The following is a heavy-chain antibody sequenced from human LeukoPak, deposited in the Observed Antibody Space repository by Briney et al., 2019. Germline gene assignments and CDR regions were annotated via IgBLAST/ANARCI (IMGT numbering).Heavy chain of an antibody. D-gene: IGHD1/OR15-1a*01. V-gene: IGHV3-74*01. CDR2: IDPDDSGS. CDR3: AKGTKPVMTIPDY. CDR1: GFTFSSYW. Sequence: GGSLRLSCAASGFTFSSYWMHWVRQAPGEGLVWVSRIDPDDSGSTYADSVKGRFTISRGNAKNSLFLQMNSLRAEDTAMYYCAKGTKPVMTIPDYWGQGILVTVSS. J-gene: IGHJ4*02.